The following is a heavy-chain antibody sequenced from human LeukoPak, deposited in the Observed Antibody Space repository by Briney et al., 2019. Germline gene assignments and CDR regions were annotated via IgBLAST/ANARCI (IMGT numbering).Heavy chain of an antibody. CDR1: GFTFSNNY. Sequence: GGSLTLSCPASGFTFSNNYMSWVRQAPGQGREWVACIYSGGSTYHADSVKSRFTISRDNSKNTLYLQMNSLRDEDTAVYYCADSSSSWYSWGQGTLVTVSS. V-gene: IGHV3-66*01. J-gene: IGHJ4*02. CDR2: IYSGGST. CDR3: ADSSSSWYS. D-gene: IGHD6-13*01.